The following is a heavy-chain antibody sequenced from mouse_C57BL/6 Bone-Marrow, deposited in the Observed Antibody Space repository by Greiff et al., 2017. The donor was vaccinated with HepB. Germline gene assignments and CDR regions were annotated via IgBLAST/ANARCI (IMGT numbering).Heavy chain of an antibody. CDR3: TTWDYGSPFDY. Sequence: EAQLQQSGAELVRPGASVKLSCTASGFNIKDDYMHWVKQRPEQGLEWIGWIDPENGDTEYASKFQGKATITADTSSNTAYLQLSSLTSEDTAVYYCTTWDYGSPFDYWGQGTTLTVSS. V-gene: IGHV14-4*01. D-gene: IGHD1-1*01. CDR1: GFNIKDDY. J-gene: IGHJ2*01. CDR2: IDPENGDT.